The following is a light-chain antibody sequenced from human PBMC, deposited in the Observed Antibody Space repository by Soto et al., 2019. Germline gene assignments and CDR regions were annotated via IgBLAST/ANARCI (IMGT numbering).Light chain of an antibody. J-gene: IGLJ3*02. CDR3: CSRV. V-gene: IGLV2-23*02. Sequence: QSALTQPASVSGSPGQSIIISCTGTSSDVATYNLVSWYQQRPGTAPQLIIYKVTKRPSGVSTRFSGSQSGNTASLTISGLQADDEADYYCCSRVFGGGTKLTVL. CDR1: SSDVATYNL. CDR2: KVT.